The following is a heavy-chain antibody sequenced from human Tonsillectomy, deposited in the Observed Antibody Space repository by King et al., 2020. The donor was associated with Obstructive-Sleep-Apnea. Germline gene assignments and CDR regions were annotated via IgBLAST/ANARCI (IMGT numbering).Heavy chain of an antibody. Sequence: QLVQSGAEVKKPGASVKVSCKASGYSFTGNYMHWVRQAPGQGLEWMGWSNPNSGGTDYAQKFQGRVTMTRATSISTAYMELSRLSSDDTAVYYCARDAAAEFHRRVNYFDYWGQGTLVTVSS. V-gene: IGHV1-2*02. D-gene: IGHD6-13*01. J-gene: IGHJ4*02. CDR2: SNPNSGGT. CDR1: GYSFTGNY. CDR3: ARDAAAEFHRRVNYFDY.